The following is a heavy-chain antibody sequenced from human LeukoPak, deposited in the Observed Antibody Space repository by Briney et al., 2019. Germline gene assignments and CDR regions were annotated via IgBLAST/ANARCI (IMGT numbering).Heavy chain of an antibody. Sequence: SETLSLTCTASGGSISSGSYYWSWIRQPAGKGLEWIGRIYTSGSTNYNPSLKSRVTLSVDTSKNQFSLKLSSVTAADTAVYYCARWSGYCIRAFDYWGQGTLVTVSS. CDR1: GGSISSGSYY. J-gene: IGHJ4*02. V-gene: IGHV4-61*02. CDR2: IYTSGST. CDR3: ARWSGYCIRAFDY. D-gene: IGHD3-3*01.